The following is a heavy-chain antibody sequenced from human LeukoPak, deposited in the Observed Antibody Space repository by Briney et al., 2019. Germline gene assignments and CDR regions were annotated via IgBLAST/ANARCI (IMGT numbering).Heavy chain of an antibody. V-gene: IGHV3-23*01. CDR3: VKDPDPRYCSSTSCSPI. D-gene: IGHD2-2*01. CDR2: TSDRGDYT. Sequence: GGSLRLSCAASGFTFSSYSMSWVRQAPGKGLEWVSGTSDRGDYTYYADSVKGRFTISRDNSKNTLYLQMNSLRVGDTAVYYCVKDPDPRYCSSTSCSPIWGQGTMVTVSS. CDR1: GFTFSSYS. J-gene: IGHJ3*02.